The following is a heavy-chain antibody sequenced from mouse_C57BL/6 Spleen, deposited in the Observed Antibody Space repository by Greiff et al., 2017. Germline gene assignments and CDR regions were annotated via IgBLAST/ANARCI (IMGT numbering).Heavy chain of an antibody. CDR2: ISVGGSYT. CDR1: GFPFSSFA. Sequence: EVHLVESGGGLLKPGGSLNLPCPASGFPFSSFALSWFRRPPERSLVRVATISVGGSYTYYPDNVKGRFTISRDNAKNNLYLQMSHLKSEDTAMYYCARYDYYFDYWGQGTTLTVSS. V-gene: IGHV5-4*01. CDR3: ARYDYYFDY. D-gene: IGHD2-4*01. J-gene: IGHJ2*01.